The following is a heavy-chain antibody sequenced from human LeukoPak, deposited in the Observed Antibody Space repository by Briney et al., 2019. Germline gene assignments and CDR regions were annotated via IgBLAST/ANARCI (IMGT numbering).Heavy chain of an antibody. CDR2: INPNSGGT. D-gene: IGHD2-2*02. CDR3: ARSLYCSSTSCYTFDY. Sequence: GASVKVSCKASGYTFTGYYMHWVRQAPGQGLEWMGWINPNSGGTNYAQKFQGRVTMTRDTSISTAYMELSSLRSDDTAVYYCARSLYCSSTSCYTFDYWGQGTLVTVSS. J-gene: IGHJ4*02. CDR1: GYTFTGYY. V-gene: IGHV1-2*02.